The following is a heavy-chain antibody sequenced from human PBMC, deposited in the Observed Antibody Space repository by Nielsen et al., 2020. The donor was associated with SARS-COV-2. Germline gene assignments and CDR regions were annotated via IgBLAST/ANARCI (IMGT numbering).Heavy chain of an antibody. CDR3: ATARYCSRTSCSAGTDMFDP. J-gene: IGHJ5*02. CDR1: GFRFSDYY. CDR2: IKSKIDGGTT. D-gene: IGHD2-2*01. V-gene: IGHV3-15*01. Sequence: GGSLRLSCAASGFRFSDYYMSWIRQAPGKGLEWVGRIKSKIDGGTTDYAAPVKDRFSISRCDSKNTVYLDMSSLRTEDTAVYYCATARYCSRTSCSAGTDMFDPWGQGTQVIVSS.